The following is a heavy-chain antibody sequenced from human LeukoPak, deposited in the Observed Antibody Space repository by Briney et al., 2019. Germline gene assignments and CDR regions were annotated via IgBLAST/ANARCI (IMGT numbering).Heavy chain of an antibody. CDR3: ATAGSSSWYKYFQH. CDR1: GGSITSSNW. D-gene: IGHD6-13*01. V-gene: IGHV4-4*02. CDR2: VYHSGST. Sequence: SHTLSLTCGVSGGSITSSNWWTWVRQPPGMGLEWIGEVYHSGSTYYNPSLKSRVTISVDKSKNQFSLRLSSVTAADTAVYYCATAGSSSWYKYFQHWGQGTLVTVSS. J-gene: IGHJ1*01.